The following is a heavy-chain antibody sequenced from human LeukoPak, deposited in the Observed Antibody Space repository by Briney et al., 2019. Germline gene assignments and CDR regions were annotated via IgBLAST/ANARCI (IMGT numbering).Heavy chain of an antibody. V-gene: IGHV1-8*01. CDR2: KNPNSGNT. CDR1: GYTFTSYD. J-gene: IGHJ4*02. D-gene: IGHD2-15*01. CDR3: ARVPDLRYCSGGSCYRFDY. Sequence: ASVKVSCKASGYTFTSYDINWVRQATGQGLEWMGWKNPNSGNTGYAQKFQGRVTMTRSTSISTAYMELSSLRSEDTAVYYCARVPDLRYCSGGSCYRFDYWAREPWSPSPQ.